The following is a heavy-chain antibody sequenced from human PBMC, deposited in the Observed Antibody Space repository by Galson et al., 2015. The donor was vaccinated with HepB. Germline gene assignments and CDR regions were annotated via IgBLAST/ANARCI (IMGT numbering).Heavy chain of an antibody. CDR3: ARSGGWFDY. CDR1: GDSVSSNSAA. J-gene: IGHJ4*02. V-gene: IGHV6-1*01. CDR2: TYYRSKWYT. D-gene: IGHD6-19*01. Sequence: CAISGDSVSSNSAAWNWIRQSPSRGLEWLGRTYYRSKWYTGTAVSVKSRITINPDTSKNQFSLQLNSVTPENTAVYYCARSGGWFDYWGQGTQVTVSS.